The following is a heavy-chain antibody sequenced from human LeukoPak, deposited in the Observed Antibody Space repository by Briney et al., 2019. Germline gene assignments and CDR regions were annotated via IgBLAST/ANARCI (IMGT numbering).Heavy chain of an antibody. D-gene: IGHD1-26*01. CDR2: IYHSGST. Sequence: SQTLSLTCAVSGGSISSGGYSWGWVRQPPGKGLEWVGYIYHSGSTYYNPSLKSRVTISVDRSKNHFSLKLSSVTAADTAVYYCAREGVGATMAIDYWGQGTLVTVSS. J-gene: IGHJ4*02. V-gene: IGHV4-30-2*01. CDR1: GGSISSGGYS. CDR3: AREGVGATMAIDY.